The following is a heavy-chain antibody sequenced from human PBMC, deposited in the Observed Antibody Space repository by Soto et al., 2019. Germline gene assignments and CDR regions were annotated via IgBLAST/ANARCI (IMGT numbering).Heavy chain of an antibody. CDR2: IYYSGST. J-gene: IGHJ4*02. Sequence: QVQLQESGPGLVKPSQTLSLICNVSGDSISSGGYYWNWIRQHPGKGLEWIGYIYYSGSTYYNPSLKSRGTISVDTSKNHFSLKLSSVTAADTAVYYCARGDDSSGYHYFDYWGQGTLVTVSS. D-gene: IGHD3-22*01. V-gene: IGHV4-31*03. CDR1: GDSISSGGYY. CDR3: ARGDDSSGYHYFDY.